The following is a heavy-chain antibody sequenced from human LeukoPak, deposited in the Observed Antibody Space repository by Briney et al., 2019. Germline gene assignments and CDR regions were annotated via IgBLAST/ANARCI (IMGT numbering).Heavy chain of an antibody. Sequence: SETLSLTCAVYGGYFSGYYWSWIRQPPGKGLEWIGYIYHSGSTNYNPSLKSRVTISVDTSKNQFSLKLSSVTAADTAVYYCARPVPYFNWFDPWGQGTLVTVSS. CDR3: ARPVPYFNWFDP. V-gene: IGHV4-59*08. CDR2: IYHSGST. J-gene: IGHJ5*02. D-gene: IGHD2/OR15-2a*01. CDR1: GGYFSGYY.